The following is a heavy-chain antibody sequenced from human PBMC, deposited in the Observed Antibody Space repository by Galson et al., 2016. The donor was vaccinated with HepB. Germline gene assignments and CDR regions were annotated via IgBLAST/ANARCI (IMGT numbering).Heavy chain of an antibody. J-gene: IGHJ6*02. Sequence: SLRLSCAASGFTFNNAWMNWVRQAPGKGLEWVGHIKSNTDGGTTDYAAPVKGRFTIARDDSKNTVDLQMNSLQPEDTAVYYCTTDGIQLWLRVSYVMDVWGQGTTVTVSS. D-gene: IGHD5-18*01. CDR3: TTDGIQLWLRVSYVMDV. V-gene: IGHV3-15*07. CDR2: IKSNTDGGTT. CDR1: GFTFNNAW.